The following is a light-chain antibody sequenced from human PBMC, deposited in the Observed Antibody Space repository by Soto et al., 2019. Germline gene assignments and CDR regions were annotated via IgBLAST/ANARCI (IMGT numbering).Light chain of an antibody. J-gene: IGKJ1*01. V-gene: IGKV4-1*01. CDR1: QSVLYSSNNKNY. CDR2: WAS. Sequence: DIVMTQSPDSLAVSLGERATINCKSSQSVLYSSNNKNYLAWYQQKPGQPPKLLIYWASTRESGVPDRFSGSGSGTDFTLTISSLQAEDVAVYYCQQYASPPLTFGQGTKVDIK. CDR3: QQYASPPLT.